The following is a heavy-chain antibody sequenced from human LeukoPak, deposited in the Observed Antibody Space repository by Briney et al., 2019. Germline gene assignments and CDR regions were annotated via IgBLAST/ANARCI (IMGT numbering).Heavy chain of an antibody. CDR1: GGSISSSSYY. D-gene: IGHD3-10*01. J-gene: IGHJ4*02. CDR2: IYYSGRT. CDR3: ASRVRVHDYADY. V-gene: IGHV4-39*01. Sequence: PSETLSLTCTVSGGSISSSSYYWGWIRQPPGKGLEWIGSIYYSGRTYYNPSLKSRVTISVDTSKNQFSLKLSSVTAADTAVYYCASRVRVHDYADYWGQGTLVTVSS.